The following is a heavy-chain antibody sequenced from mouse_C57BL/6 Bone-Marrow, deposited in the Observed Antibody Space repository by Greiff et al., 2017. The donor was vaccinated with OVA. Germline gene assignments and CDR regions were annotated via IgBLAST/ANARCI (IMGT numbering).Heavy chain of an antibody. Sequence: QVQLQQPGAELVKPGASVKVSCKASGYTFTSYWMHWVKQRPGQGLEWIVRIHPSDSDTNYNQKFKGTANLTVDKSSSTAYMQLSSLTSEDSAVYYGAIEGYDYDGDFDVWGTGTTVTVSS. CDR3: AIEGYDYDGDFDV. V-gene: IGHV1-74*01. CDR2: IHPSDSDT. D-gene: IGHD2-4*01. CDR1: GYTFTSYW. J-gene: IGHJ1*03.